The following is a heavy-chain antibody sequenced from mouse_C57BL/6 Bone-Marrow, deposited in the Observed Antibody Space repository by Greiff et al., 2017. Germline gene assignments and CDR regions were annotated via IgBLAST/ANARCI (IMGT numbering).Heavy chain of an antibody. V-gene: IGHV1-75*01. CDR2: IFPGSGST. CDR3: ARRRGWVLYYYAMDY. Sequence: QVQLQQSGPELVKPGASVKISCKASGYTFTDYYINWVKQRPGQGLEWIGWIFPGSGSTYYNEKFKGKATLTVDKSFSTAYYMLLSSLTSEDSAVYFCARRRGWVLYYYAMDYGGQGTSVTVSS. D-gene: IGHD1-1*01. CDR1: GYTFTDYY. J-gene: IGHJ4*01.